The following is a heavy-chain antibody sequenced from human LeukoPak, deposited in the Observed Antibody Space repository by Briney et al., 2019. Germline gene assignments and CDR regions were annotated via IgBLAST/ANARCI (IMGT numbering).Heavy chain of an antibody. D-gene: IGHD3-10*01. CDR3: ARDGYGSGTFDY. V-gene: IGHV3-11*06. CDR2: ISSSSSYT. Sequence: GGSLRLSCAASGFTFSDYYMSWIRQAPGKGLEWVSYISSSSSYTNYADSVKGRFTMSRDNAKNPLYLQMNSLRAEDTAVYYCARDGYGSGTFDYWGQGTLVTVSS. J-gene: IGHJ4*02. CDR1: GFTFSDYY.